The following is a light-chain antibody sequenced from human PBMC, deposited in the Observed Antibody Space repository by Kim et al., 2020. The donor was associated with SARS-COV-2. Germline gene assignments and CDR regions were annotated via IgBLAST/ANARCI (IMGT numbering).Light chain of an antibody. V-gene: IGKV1-33*01. J-gene: IGKJ5*01. Sequence: ASVGDRITITCLASQDISNSLNWYQQKPGKAPKLLIYDASNLETGVPSRFSGRGSGTHFTFTIGSLQPEDIGTFYCQQYDNVPITFGQGTRLEIK. CDR1: QDISNS. CDR2: DAS. CDR3: QQYDNVPIT.